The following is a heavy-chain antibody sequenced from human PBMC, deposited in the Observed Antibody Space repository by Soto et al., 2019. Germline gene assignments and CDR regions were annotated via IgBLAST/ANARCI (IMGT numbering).Heavy chain of an antibody. V-gene: IGHV1-2*04. CDR2: INPNSGGT. D-gene: IGHD6-13*01. CDR1: GYTFTGYY. Sequence: GASVKVSCKASGYTFTGYYLHWVRQAPGQGLEWMGWINPNSGGTNYAQKFQGWVTMTRDTSISTAYMELSRLRSDDTAVYYCARGKQQLVGGQDGFDIWGQGTMGTVSS. CDR3: ARGKQQLVGGQDGFDI. J-gene: IGHJ3*02.